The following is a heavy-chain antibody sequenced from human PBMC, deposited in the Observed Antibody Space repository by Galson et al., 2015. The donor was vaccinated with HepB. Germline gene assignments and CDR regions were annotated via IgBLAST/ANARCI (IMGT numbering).Heavy chain of an antibody. CDR3: ARPFGVYRWYFDL. J-gene: IGHJ2*01. V-gene: IGHV3-11*06. CDR2: ISSSSSYT. D-gene: IGHD3-10*01. CDR1: GFTFSDYY. Sequence: SLRLSCAASGFTFSDYYMSWIRQAPGKGLEWVSYISSSSSYTNYADSVKGRFTISRDNAKNSLYLQMNSLRAEDTAVYYCARPFGVYRWYFDLWGRGTLVTVSS.